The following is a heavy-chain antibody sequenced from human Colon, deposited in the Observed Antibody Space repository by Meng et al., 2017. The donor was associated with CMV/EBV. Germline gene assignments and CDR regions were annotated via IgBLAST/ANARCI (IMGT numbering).Heavy chain of an antibody. D-gene: IGHD5-24*01. CDR2: TKTRSGVK. CDR3: ARGREAGLDY. Sequence: ACKASGDTVKRGEIKGVGQGTGQRGGRMERTKTRSGVKDYAKKFQGRVNMTRDTSIDKVYMEQTRIKSEDTAIDYCARGREAGLDYWGQGTLVTVSS. J-gene: IGHJ4*02. CDR1: GDTVKRGE. V-gene: IGHV1-8*01.